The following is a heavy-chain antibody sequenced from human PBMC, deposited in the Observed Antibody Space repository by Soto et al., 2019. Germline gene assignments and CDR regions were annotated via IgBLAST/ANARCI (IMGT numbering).Heavy chain of an antibody. CDR2: IYYSGST. V-gene: IGHV4-30-4*01. CDR1: GGSISSGDYY. D-gene: IGHD5-18*01. Sequence: QVQLQESGPGLVKPSQTLSLTCTVSGGSISSGDYYWSWIRQPPGKGLEWIGYIYYSGSTYYNPSLTCRVTISVDTSKNQFSLKLSSVTAADTAVYYCASCGPIQLGGVDYWGQGTLVTVSS. CDR3: ASCGPIQLGGVDY. J-gene: IGHJ4*02.